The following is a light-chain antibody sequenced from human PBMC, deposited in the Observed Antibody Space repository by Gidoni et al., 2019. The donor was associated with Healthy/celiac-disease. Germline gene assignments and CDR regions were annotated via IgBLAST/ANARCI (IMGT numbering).Light chain of an antibody. CDR1: QSVSSSY. Sequence: DIVLTQSPGTLSLSQGERATLSCRASQSVSSSYLAWYQQKPGQAPRPLIYGASSRATGIPDRFSGSGSGTDFTLTISRLEPEDFAVYYGQQYGSSPPYTFGQGTKLEIK. CDR2: GAS. V-gene: IGKV3-20*01. J-gene: IGKJ2*01. CDR3: QQYGSSPPYT.